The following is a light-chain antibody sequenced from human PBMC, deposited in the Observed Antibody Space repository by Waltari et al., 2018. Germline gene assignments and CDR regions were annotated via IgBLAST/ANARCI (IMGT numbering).Light chain of an antibody. CDR1: QSVGSY. CDR3: QQRNIWPNT. V-gene: IGKV3-11*01. Sequence: EIVLTQSPAPLSLSPGEKATPSCRASQSVGSYLAWYQQKPGQVPRLLIYDASSRATGVPARFSGSGSGTEFTLTISSLEPEDFAVYYCQQRNIWPNTFGQGTKLEIK. CDR2: DAS. J-gene: IGKJ2*01.